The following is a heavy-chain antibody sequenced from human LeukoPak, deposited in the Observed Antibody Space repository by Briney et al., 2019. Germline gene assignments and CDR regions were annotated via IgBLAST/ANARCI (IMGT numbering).Heavy chain of an antibody. D-gene: IGHD6-13*01. CDR1: GGSFSGYY. J-gene: IGHJ4*02. Sequence: SETLSLTCGMYGGSFSGYYWSWIRQPPGKGLEWIGEINHSGSTNYNPSLKSRVTLSVDTSKNQFSLKLSSVTAADTAVYYCARVTGYRIEDYFDYWGQGTLVTVSS. V-gene: IGHV4-34*01. CDR3: ARVTGYRIEDYFDY. CDR2: INHSGST.